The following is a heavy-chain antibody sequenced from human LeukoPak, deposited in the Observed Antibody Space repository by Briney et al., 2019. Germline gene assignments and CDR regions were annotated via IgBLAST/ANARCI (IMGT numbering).Heavy chain of an antibody. D-gene: IGHD5-12*01. CDR2: ITADGGST. CDR3: ARVWLRDYMDV. Sequence: GGSLRLSCAVSGFTFRSYVMNWVRQAPGKGLEWVAAITADGGSTHYTTSVKGRFIISRDTPKNTLSLQMNNLRAEDTAVYFCARVWLRDYMDVWGEGTTVSVSS. V-gene: IGHV3-23*01. J-gene: IGHJ6*03. CDR1: GFTFRSYV.